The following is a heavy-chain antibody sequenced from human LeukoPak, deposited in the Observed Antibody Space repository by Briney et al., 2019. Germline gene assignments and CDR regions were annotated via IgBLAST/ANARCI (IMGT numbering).Heavy chain of an antibody. Sequence: GGSLRLSCAASGFTFSNNWMSWVRQAPGKGLEWVANIKQDGSEKYYVDSVKGRFTISRDNAKNSLYLQMNSLRAEDTAVYYCARDPPLIAAAGSRYFQHWGQGTLVTVSS. CDR2: IKQDGSEK. CDR3: ARDPPLIAAAGSRYFQH. D-gene: IGHD6-13*01. CDR1: GFTFSNNW. V-gene: IGHV3-7*01. J-gene: IGHJ1*01.